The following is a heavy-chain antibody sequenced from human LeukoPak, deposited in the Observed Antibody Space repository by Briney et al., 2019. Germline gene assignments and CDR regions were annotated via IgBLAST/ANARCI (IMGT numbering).Heavy chain of an antibody. V-gene: IGHV3-48*02. CDR1: GFTFGTYS. CDR2: ISSSSTTI. J-gene: IGHJ5*02. CDR3: GFPYRQDLYH. Sequence: GGSLRLSCAASGFTFGTYSMNWVRQAPGKGLEWVSYISSSSTTIYYADSVKGRFTISRDNAKKSLYLQMSRLRDEDTAAYYFGFPYRQDLYHWGAGSLVSASA. D-gene: IGHD2-15*01.